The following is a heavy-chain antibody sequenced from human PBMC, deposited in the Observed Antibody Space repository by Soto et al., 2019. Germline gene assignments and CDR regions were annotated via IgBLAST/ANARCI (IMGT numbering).Heavy chain of an antibody. Sequence: EVQLVESGGGLIQPGASLKLSCAASGFTVGNDYMSWVRQAPGKGLEWVSLIYSTGTTKYADSVKGRFTVSRDNAKNTLYLQMTSLRAEDTAVYYCAKDVRSSGRHYNSFGYWGQGTLVTVSS. D-gene: IGHD3-10*01. CDR1: GFTVGNDY. J-gene: IGHJ4*02. V-gene: IGHV3-53*01. CDR2: IYSTGTT. CDR3: AKDVRSSGRHYNSFGY.